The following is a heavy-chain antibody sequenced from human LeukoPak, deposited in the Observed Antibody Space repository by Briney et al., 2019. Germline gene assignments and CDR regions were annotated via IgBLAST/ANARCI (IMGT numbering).Heavy chain of an antibody. J-gene: IGHJ4*02. V-gene: IGHV3-30-3*01. Sequence: PGGSLRLSCAASGFTFSSYAMHWVRQAPGKGLEWVAVISYDGSNKYYADSVKGRFTISRDNSKNTLYLQLNSLRPEDTALYYCARDGYCSSTGCSAYFFDSWGQGTLVTVSS. CDR2: ISYDGSNK. CDR3: ARDGYCSSTGCSAYFFDS. CDR1: GFTFSSYA. D-gene: IGHD2-2*03.